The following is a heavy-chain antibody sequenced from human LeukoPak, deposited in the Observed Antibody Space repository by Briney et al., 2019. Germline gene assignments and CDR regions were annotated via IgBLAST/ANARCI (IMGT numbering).Heavy chain of an antibody. J-gene: IGHJ4*02. CDR1: GGSISSYY. D-gene: IGHD3-22*01. Sequence: PSETLSLTCTVSGGSISSYYWSWIRQPPGKGLEWIGYIYYSGSTNYNPSLKSRVTISVDTSKNQFSLKLSSVTAADTAVYYCARHGALYYDSSGYYRHWGQGTLVTVSS. CDR2: IYYSGST. V-gene: IGHV4-59*08. CDR3: ARHGALYYDSSGYYRH.